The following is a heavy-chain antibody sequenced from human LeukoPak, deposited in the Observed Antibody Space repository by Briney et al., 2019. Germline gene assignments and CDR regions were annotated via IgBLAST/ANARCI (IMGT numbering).Heavy chain of an antibody. CDR3: ARQKGYSSGWYFDY. V-gene: IGHV4-39*01. CDR1: GGSISSSSDY. J-gene: IGHJ4*02. D-gene: IGHD6-19*01. Sequence: PSETLSLTCTVSGGSISSSSDYWGWIRQPPGKGLEWIGSIYYSGSTYYNPSLKSRVTISVDTSKNQFSLKLSSVTAADTAVYYCARQKGYSSGWYFDYWGQGTLVTVSS. CDR2: IYYSGST.